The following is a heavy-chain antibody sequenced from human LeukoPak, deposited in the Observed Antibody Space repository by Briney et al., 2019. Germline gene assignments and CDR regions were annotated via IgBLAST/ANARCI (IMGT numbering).Heavy chain of an antibody. CDR3: AREASGSYFHH. Sequence: HSGGSLRLSCAASGFTFSRNAMSWVRQAPGKGLEWVSGISGSGSSTYYADSMKGRSTISRDNSKNTVYLQMNRLRAEDTAVYYCAREASGSYFHHWGQGTLVTVSS. CDR2: ISGSGSST. D-gene: IGHD1-26*01. V-gene: IGHV3-23*01. J-gene: IGHJ1*01. CDR1: GFTFSRNA.